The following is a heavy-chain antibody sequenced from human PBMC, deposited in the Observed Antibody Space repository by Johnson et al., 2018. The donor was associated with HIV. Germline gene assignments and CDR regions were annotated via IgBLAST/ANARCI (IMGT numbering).Heavy chain of an antibody. CDR1: GFTFNNYA. D-gene: IGHD1-26*01. CDR2: ISYDGSNK. V-gene: IGHV3-30*14. CDR3: AREASRIVRELGAFDI. Sequence: QVQLVESGGGVVQPGRSLRVSCAASGFTFNNYAMHWVRQAPGKGLEWVALISYDGSNKFYADSVKGRFTISRDNSKNTLYLQMNSLRAEDTALYYCAREASRIVRELGAFDIWGQGTMVTVSS. J-gene: IGHJ3*02.